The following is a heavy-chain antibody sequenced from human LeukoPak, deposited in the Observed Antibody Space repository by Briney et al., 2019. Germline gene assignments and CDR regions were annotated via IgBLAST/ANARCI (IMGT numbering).Heavy chain of an antibody. CDR3: ARGRKSLFDY. CDR2: IIPIFGTA. Sequence: SVKVSCKASGGTFSSYAISWVRQAPGQGLEWMGGIIPIFGTANYAQKFQGRVTITADESTSTAYMELSRLRSDDTAVYYCARGRKSLFDYWGQGTLVTVSS. J-gene: IGHJ4*02. CDR1: GGTFSSYA. V-gene: IGHV1-69*01.